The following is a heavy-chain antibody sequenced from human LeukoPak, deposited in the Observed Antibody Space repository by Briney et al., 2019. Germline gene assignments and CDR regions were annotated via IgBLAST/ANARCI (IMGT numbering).Heavy chain of an antibody. J-gene: IGHJ4*02. CDR2: IYPDDSDT. Sequence: GESLKISCKVSGDSFTNYWICGVRQMPGKGLEWMGMIYPDDSDTKYSPSLQGQVTISAAKSLSAAYLQWSSLKASDTAMYYCARSGRLGYCSGGSCFRWDYWGQGTLVTVS. V-gene: IGHV5-51*01. CDR1: GDSFTNYW. CDR3: ARSGRLGYCSGGSCFRWDY. D-gene: IGHD2-15*01.